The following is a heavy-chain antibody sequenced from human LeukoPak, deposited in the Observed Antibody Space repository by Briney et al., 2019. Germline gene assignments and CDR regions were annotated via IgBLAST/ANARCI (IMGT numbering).Heavy chain of an antibody. D-gene: IGHD3-22*01. CDR1: GFTVRSNY. J-gene: IGHJ3*02. CDR3: AKSYCYESSGHHTDAFGI. Sequence: PGGSLRLSCAASGFTVRSNYMTWVRQAPGKGREWVSVIYTGGNTYYADSVKGRFTISRDISKNTLYLQMHSLRAEDTAIYYCAKSYCYESSGHHTDAFGIWGPGTMVTVSS. V-gene: IGHV3-53*01. CDR2: IYTGGNT.